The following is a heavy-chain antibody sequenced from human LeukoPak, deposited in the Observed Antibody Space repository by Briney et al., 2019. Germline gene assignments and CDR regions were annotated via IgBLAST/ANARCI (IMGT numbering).Heavy chain of an antibody. CDR3: ARQRVSPKTIDY. CDR2: IYYSGSA. Sequence: TSSETLSLTCTVSGGSISSSCLSWGWIRQPPGKGLEWFGSIYYSGSAYYNPSLKRRVTISVATSKHKFSLRLRSVTAADTAVYYCARQRVSPKTIDYWGQGTLVTVSS. J-gene: IGHJ4*02. V-gene: IGHV4-39*01. CDR1: GGSISSSCLS.